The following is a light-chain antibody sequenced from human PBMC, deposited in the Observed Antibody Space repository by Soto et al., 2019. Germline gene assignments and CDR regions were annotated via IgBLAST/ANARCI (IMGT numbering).Light chain of an antibody. CDR1: RSVSNY. V-gene: IGKV3-11*01. CDR2: DAS. Sequence: EIVLTQSPATLSLSPGESATLACRASRSVSNYLAWYQQKPGQAPRLLIYDASSRPTDIPARFSGSGSGTDFTLTISSPEPEDFALYYCQQRSNWPITFGQGTRLEIK. CDR3: QQRSNWPIT. J-gene: IGKJ5*01.